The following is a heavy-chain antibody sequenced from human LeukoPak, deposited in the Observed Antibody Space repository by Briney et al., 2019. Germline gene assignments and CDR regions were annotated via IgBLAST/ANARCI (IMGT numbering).Heavy chain of an antibody. D-gene: IGHD3/OR15-3a*01. CDR2: IIGSGGST. V-gene: IGHV3-23*01. CDR3: ARASPMISGPYYHYYMDV. CDR1: GFTFSSYA. J-gene: IGHJ6*03. Sequence: GGSLRLSCAASGFTFSSYAMSWVRQAPGKGLEWVSAIIGSGGSTYYADSVKGRFTISRDNSKNTLYLQMNSLRAEDTAVYYCARASPMISGPYYHYYMDVWGKGTTVTISS.